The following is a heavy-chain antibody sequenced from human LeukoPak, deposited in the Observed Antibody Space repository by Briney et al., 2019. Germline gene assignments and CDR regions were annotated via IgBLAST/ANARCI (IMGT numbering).Heavy chain of an antibody. CDR3: ARRGGIVVVPAIDI. CDR1: GGSISSSCYY. J-gene: IGHJ3*02. V-gene: IGHV4-39*01. Sequence: SETLSLTCTVSGGSISSSCYYWGWIRQPPGKGLEWIGSIYYSGSTSYNPSLKTRVTISVDTSKNQFSLKLSSVTAADTAVYYCARRGGIVVVPAIDIWGQGTMVTVSS. D-gene: IGHD2-2*01. CDR2: IYYSGST.